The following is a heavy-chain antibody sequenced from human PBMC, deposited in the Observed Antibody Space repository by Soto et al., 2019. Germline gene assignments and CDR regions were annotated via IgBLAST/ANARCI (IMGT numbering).Heavy chain of an antibody. CDR1: GRTFSIYA. V-gene: IGHV1-69*13. CDR3: ASGTIAALPVYYYGMDV. CDR2: IIPIFGTA. Sequence: SVKVSCKASGRTFSIYAISWVRQAPGQGLEWMGGIIPIFGTANYAQKFQGRVTITADESPSTAYMELSRLRSEDTAVYFCASGTIAALPVYYYGMDVWGQGTTVTFSS. D-gene: IGHD6-6*01. J-gene: IGHJ6*02.